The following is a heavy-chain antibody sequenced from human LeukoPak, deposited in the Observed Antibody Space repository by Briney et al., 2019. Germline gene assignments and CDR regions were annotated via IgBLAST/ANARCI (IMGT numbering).Heavy chain of an antibody. CDR1: GVSMNSHY. J-gene: IGHJ4*02. CDR3: VVSPNQDFYDY. V-gene: IGHV4-4*09. Sequence: PSETLSLTCSVSGVSMNSHYLNWIRQPPGKGLEWIGFISGSGSTNYNPSLMSRVTMSLEMSKRQFSLKLRSVTAADTAVYYCVVSPNQDFYDYWGQGTLVTVSS. CDR2: ISGSGST.